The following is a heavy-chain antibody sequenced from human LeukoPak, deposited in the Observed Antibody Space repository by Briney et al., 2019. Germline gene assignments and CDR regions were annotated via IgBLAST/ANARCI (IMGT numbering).Heavy chain of an antibody. Sequence: SETLSLTCTVSGGSLSSSSYYWGWIRQPPGTGLEWLGSIYYSGSTYYNPSLKSRVTISVDTSKNQFSLKLSSVTAADTAVYYCARTYYDFWSGYYSYYFDYWGQGTLVTVSS. J-gene: IGHJ4*02. V-gene: IGHV4-39*07. D-gene: IGHD3-3*01. CDR1: GGSLSSSSYY. CDR2: IYYSGST. CDR3: ARTYYDFWSGYYSYYFDY.